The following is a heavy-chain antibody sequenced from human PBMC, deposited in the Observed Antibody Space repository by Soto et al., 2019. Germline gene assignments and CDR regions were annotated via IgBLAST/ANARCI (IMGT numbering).Heavy chain of an antibody. Sequence: SETLSLTCAVYGGSFSDYSWNWNWIRQPPGKGLEWIGYIYYSGSTNYNPSLKSRVTISVDTSKNQFSLKLSSVTAADTAVYYCARDRRSYCSSTSCLHYYGMDVWGQGTTVTVSS. CDR2: IYYSGST. V-gene: IGHV4-61*01. D-gene: IGHD2-2*01. CDR3: ARDRRSYCSSTSCLHYYGMDV. J-gene: IGHJ6*02. CDR1: GGSFSDYSWN.